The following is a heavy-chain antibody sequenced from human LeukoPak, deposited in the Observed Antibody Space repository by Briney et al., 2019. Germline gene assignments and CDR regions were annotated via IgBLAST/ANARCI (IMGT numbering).Heavy chain of an antibody. CDR1: GFTFSNAW. V-gene: IGHV3-15*01. D-gene: IGHD5-18*01. CDR2: IKSKTDGGTT. J-gene: IGHJ4*02. CDR3: TTPDVDTAMMFVDY. Sequence: GGSLRLSCAASGFTFSNAWMSWVRQAPGKGLEWVGRIKSKTDGGTTDYAAPVKGRFTISRVDSKNTLYLQMNSLKTEDTAVYYCTTPDVDTAMMFVDYWGQGTLVTVSS.